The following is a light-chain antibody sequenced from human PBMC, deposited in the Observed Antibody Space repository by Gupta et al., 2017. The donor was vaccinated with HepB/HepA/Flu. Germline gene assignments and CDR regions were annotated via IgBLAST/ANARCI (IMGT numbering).Light chain of an antibody. Sequence: SALPQPASVSGSPGQSITISCTGTSSDVGGYNFVSWYQQQPGKAPKLIIYDVSNRPAGVANRFSGSKSGNTASLTISGLQAEDEADYYCSSHTSSITVVFGGGTKLTVL. J-gene: IGLJ2*01. CDR1: SSDVGGYNF. V-gene: IGLV2-14*01. CDR2: DVS. CDR3: SSHTSSITVV.